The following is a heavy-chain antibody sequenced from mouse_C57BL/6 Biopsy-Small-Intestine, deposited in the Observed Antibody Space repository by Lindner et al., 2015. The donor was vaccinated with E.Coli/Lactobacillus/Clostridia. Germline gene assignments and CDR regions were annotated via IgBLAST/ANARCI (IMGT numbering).Heavy chain of an antibody. CDR1: GYTFTDYE. Sequence: VQLQESGAELVRPGASVTLSCKASGYTFTDYEMHWVRQTPVHGLEWIGSIEPETSGTAYNQDLRDKAILTADKSSSTAYMELRSLTSEDSAVYYCTKYDYGTPFAYWGQGTLVTVSA. J-gene: IGHJ3*01. CDR2: IEPETSGT. V-gene: IGHV1-15*01. D-gene: IGHD2-4*01. CDR3: TKYDYGTPFAY.